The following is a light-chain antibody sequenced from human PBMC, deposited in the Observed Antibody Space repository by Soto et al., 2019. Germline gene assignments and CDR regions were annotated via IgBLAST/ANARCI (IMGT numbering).Light chain of an antibody. CDR2: KAS. V-gene: IGKV1-5*03. CDR3: QPYNSYSWT. J-gene: IGKJ1*01. Sequence: DIQMTQSPSTLSASVGDRFTITCLASQSISSWLAWYQQKPVKAPKLLIYKASSLESGVTSRFSGSGSGTEFTLTISSLQPDDFATYYCQPYNSYSWTFGQGTQVEIK. CDR1: QSISSW.